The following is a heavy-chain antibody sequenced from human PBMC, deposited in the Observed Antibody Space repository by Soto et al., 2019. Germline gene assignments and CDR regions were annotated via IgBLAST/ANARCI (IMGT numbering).Heavy chain of an antibody. V-gene: IGHV3-30*03. CDR1: GFIFSRYG. Sequence: QVQLVESGGGVVQSGGSLRLSCGGSGFIFSRYGMHWVRQAPGKGLEWVTGISYDGGERFYADSVKRRFTISRDNSKNRLDLQMSSLRPEDTAVYYCARDLPLYCRGDCNFDFWGQGTLVTVSS. D-gene: IGHD2-21*02. CDR2: ISYDGGER. J-gene: IGHJ4*02. CDR3: ARDLPLYCRGDCNFDF.